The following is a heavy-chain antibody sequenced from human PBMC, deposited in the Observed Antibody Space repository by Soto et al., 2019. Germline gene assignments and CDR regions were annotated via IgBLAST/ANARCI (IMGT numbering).Heavy chain of an antibody. CDR1: GGTFSSYT. V-gene: IGHV1-69*04. CDR2: IIPILGIA. D-gene: IGHD3-22*01. CDR3: AREGGGEYYYDSSGYFYGGANWFDP. J-gene: IGHJ5*02. Sequence: ASVKVSCKASGGTFSSYTISWVRQAPGQGLEWMGRIIPILGIANYAQKFQGRVTITADKSTSTAYMELSSLRSEDTAVYCCAREGGGEYYYDSSGYFYGGANWFDPWGQGTLVTVSS.